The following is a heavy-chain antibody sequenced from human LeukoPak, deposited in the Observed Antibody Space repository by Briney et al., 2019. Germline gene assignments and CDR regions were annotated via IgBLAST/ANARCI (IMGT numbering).Heavy chain of an antibody. CDR1: GGSISSYY. D-gene: IGHD1-14*01. CDR3: AREFRGGYYFDY. CDR2: IYYSGST. Sequence: PSETLSLTCTVSGGSISSYYWSWIRQPPGKGLEWIGYIYYSGSTNYSPSLKSRVTISVDTSKNQFSLKLSSVTAADTAVYYCAREFRGGYYFDYWGQGTLVTVSS. V-gene: IGHV4-59*01. J-gene: IGHJ4*02.